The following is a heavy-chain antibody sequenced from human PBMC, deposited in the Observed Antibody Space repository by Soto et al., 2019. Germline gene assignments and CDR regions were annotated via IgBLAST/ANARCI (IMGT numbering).Heavy chain of an antibody. CDR2: IYYSGST. CDR3: ARDKAIFGVGKNYYYYGMDV. J-gene: IGHJ6*02. D-gene: IGHD3-3*01. CDR1: GGSISSYY. V-gene: IGHV4-59*01. Sequence: KPSETLSLTCTVSGGSISSYYWSWIRQPPGKGLEWIGYIYYSGSTNYNPSLKSRVTISVDMSKNQFSLKLSSVTAADTAVYYCARDKAIFGVGKNYYYYGMDVWGQGTTVTVSS.